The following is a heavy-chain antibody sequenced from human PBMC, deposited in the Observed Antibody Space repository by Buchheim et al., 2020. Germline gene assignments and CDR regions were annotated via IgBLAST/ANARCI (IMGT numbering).Heavy chain of an antibody. D-gene: IGHD5-18*01. J-gene: IGHJ4*02. CDR2: ISGSGHTI. V-gene: IGHV3-48*02. CDR3: TADIDY. CDR1: GFTFSYYS. Sequence: EVQLVESGGGLVQPEGSLRLSCAASGFTFSYYSMNWVRQAPGRGLEWLSHISGSGHTIFYADSVEGQFTVSRVNAKNSLFLQMNSLRDEDTAVYYCTADIDYWGQG.